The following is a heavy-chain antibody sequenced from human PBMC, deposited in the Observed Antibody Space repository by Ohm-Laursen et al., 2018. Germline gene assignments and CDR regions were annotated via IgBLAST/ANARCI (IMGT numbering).Heavy chain of an antibody. J-gene: IGHJ5*02. CDR1: GFAFSKYG. CDR2: ISGSGGST. D-gene: IGHD3-3*01. CDR3: AKRRGYDFWSGFYNWFDP. V-gene: IGHV3-23*01. Sequence: SLRLSCAASGFAFSKYGMSWVRQGPGKGLEWVSGISGSGGSTSYADSVKGRFTISRDKSKNTLYLQMNSLRADDTAVYYCAKRRGYDFWSGFYNWFDPWGQGTLVTVSS.